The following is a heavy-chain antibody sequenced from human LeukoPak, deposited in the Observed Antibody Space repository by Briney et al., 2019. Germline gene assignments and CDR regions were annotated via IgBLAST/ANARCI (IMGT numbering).Heavy chain of an antibody. CDR1: GFTFSSYA. D-gene: IGHD2-2*01. J-gene: IGHJ4*02. V-gene: IGHV3-23*01. Sequence: GSLRLSCAATGFTFSSYAMSWVRQAPGKGLERVSAISGSGGSTYYADSVKGRFTISRDNSKNTLYLQMNSLRAEDTAVYYCAKQIPAALYYFDYWGQGTLVTVSS. CDR3: AKQIPAALYYFDY. CDR2: ISGSGGST.